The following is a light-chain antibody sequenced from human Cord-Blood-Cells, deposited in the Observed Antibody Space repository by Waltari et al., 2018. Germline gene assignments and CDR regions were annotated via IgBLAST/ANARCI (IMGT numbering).Light chain of an antibody. J-gene: IGLJ3*02. V-gene: IGLV2-14*01. CDR3: SSYTSSSTLV. CDR1: SSDVGGYNY. CDR2: KVS. Sequence: QSALTQPASVSGSPGQSITISCTGTSSDVGGYNYVPWYQQPPGKAPKLMIYKVSNRPSGVSNRFSGSKSGNTASLTISGLQAEDEADYYCSSYTSSSTLVFGGGTKLTVL.